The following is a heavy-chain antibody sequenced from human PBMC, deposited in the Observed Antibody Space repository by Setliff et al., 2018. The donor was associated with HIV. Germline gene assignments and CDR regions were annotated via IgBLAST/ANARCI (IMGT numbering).Heavy chain of an antibody. D-gene: IGHD2-2*01. Sequence: SETLSLTCTVSGGSINSHYWSWVRQPPGKGLEWIGSIYYSRNTNYNPSLKSRVTISVETSENQFSLNLNSVTAADTAVYYCARDPGGLYCTSASCQGGCFDPWGQGTLVTVSS. CDR1: GGSINSHY. CDR3: ARDPGGLYCTSASCQGGCFDP. J-gene: IGHJ5*02. V-gene: IGHV4-59*11. CDR2: IYYSRNT.